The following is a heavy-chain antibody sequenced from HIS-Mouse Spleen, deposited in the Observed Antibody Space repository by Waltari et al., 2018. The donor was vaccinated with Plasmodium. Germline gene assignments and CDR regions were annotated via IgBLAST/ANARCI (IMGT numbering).Heavy chain of an antibody. V-gene: IGHV3-74*01. CDR1: GFTFSSYW. J-gene: IGHJ4*02. Sequence: EVQLVESGGGLVQPGGSLRLSCAASGFTFSSYWMHWVRQAPGKGLVWVSRINSDGSSTSYADSVKGRFTISRDNAKNTLYLQMNSLRAEDTAVYYCARGDSDSSSWFRYYVDYWGQGTLVTVSS. D-gene: IGHD6-13*01. CDR2: INSDGSST. CDR3: ARGDSDSSSWFRYYVDY.